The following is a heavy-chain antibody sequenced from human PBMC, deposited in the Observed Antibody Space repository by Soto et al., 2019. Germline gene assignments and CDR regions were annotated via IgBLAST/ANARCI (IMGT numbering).Heavy chain of an antibody. CDR1: GFTFSSYA. CDR3: AKLSIAVAGAHFDY. D-gene: IGHD6-19*01. Sequence: EVQLLDSGGGLVQPGGSLRLSCAASGFTFSSYAMSWVRQAPGKGLEWVSGISGSGGSTNYADSVKGRFTISRDNSKNTLYLQMNSRRAEDTAVYYCAKLSIAVAGAHFDYWGQGTLVTVSS. V-gene: IGHV3-23*01. J-gene: IGHJ4*02. CDR2: ISGSGGST.